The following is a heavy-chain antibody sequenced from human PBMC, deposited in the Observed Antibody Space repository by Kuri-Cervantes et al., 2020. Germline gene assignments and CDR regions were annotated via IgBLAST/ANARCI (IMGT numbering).Heavy chain of an antibody. D-gene: IGHD2-15*01. CDR2: IYSGGST. CDR3: ARGLRAYCSVISCYQFAY. Sequence: GGSLRLSCAASGFTFDDYAMSWVRQAPGKGLEWVSVIYSGGSTYYADSVKGRFTISRDNSKNTLYLQMNSLRAEDTAVYYCARGLRAYCSVISCYQFAYWGQGTLVTISS. CDR1: GFTFDDYA. V-gene: IGHV3-66*02. J-gene: IGHJ4*02.